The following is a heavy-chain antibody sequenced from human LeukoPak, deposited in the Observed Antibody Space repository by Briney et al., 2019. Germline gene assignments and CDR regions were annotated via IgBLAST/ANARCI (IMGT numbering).Heavy chain of an antibody. CDR3: ARESWSDSVAFDI. CDR2: ISYGGIDK. CDR1: GFNFSSYA. J-gene: IGHJ3*02. Sequence: GGSLRLSCAASGFNFSSYAMHWVRQAPGEELEWVGLISYGGIDKSYADSAKGRFTISRDSSKRTLYLQMNSLRAEDTAMYYCARESWSDSVAFDIWGLGTMVIVSS. V-gene: IGHV3-30*04. D-gene: IGHD3-3*01.